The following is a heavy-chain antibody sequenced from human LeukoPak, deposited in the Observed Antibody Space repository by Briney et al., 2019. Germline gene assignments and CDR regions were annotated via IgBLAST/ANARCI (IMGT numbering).Heavy chain of an antibody. V-gene: IGHV3-23*01. CDR1: EFTFSNYG. D-gene: IGHD4-23*01. CDR3: AKAYSGNSVVSLDC. CDR2: ISGSAVST. Sequence: GGSLRLSCAASEFTFSNYGMSWVRQAPGRGLEWVSGISGSAVSTYYADSVKGRFTISRDNSKNTLYLQMNSLRAEDTAVYYCAKAYSGNSVVSLDCWGQGTLVTVSS. J-gene: IGHJ4*02.